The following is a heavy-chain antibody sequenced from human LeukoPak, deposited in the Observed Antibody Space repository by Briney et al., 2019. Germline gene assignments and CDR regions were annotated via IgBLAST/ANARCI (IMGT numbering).Heavy chain of an antibody. CDR1: GGTFSSYA. J-gene: IGHJ6*03. D-gene: IGHD4-17*01. CDR2: IIPIFGTA. V-gene: IGHV1-69*05. Sequence: SVKVSCKASGGTFSSYAISWVRQAPGQGLEWMGGIIPIFGTANYAQEFQGRVTITTDESTSTAYMELSSLRSEDTAVYYCARSGDQDLYYYMDVWGKGTTVTVS. CDR3: ARSGDQDLYYYMDV.